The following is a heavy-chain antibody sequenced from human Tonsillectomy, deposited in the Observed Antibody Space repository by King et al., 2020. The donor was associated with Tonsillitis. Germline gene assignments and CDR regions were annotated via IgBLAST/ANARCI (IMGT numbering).Heavy chain of an antibody. CDR3: ASLTRSPSRWFRDS. Sequence: MQLQESGPGLVKPSETLSLNCFVSGGTVSSSSYFWGWFRQPPGKGLEWLGSISYSGTTYYNPSLKSRVTISVDTSKNQFSLNLRSETATDTAVYYCASLTRSPSRWFRDSWGRGTLVTVSS. J-gene: IGHJ4*02. D-gene: IGHD6-13*01. CDR2: ISYSGTT. V-gene: IGHV4-39*01. CDR1: GGTVSSSSYF.